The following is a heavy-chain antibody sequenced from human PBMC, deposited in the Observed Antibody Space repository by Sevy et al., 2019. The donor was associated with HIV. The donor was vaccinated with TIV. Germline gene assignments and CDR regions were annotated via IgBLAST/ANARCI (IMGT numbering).Heavy chain of an antibody. CDR1: GYTFTSYY. V-gene: IGHV1-46*01. J-gene: IGHJ4*02. D-gene: IGHD6-19*01. Sequence: ASVKVSCKASGYTFTSYYMHWVRQAPGQGLEWMGVINPSGGSTNYAQKFQDRVTMTRDTSTSTVYMELSSLRSEDTGGYYCARGAVAGRDPLDYWGQGTLVTVSS. CDR2: INPSGGST. CDR3: ARGAVAGRDPLDY.